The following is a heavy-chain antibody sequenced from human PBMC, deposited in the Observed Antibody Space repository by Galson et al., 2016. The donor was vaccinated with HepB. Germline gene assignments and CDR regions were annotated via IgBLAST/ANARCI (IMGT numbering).Heavy chain of an antibody. CDR3: ARDRGFYSSTWD. J-gene: IGHJ4*02. V-gene: IGHV3-23*01. CDR2: ISGDGAP. CDR1: GFTFSSYA. Sequence: SLRLSCAASGFTFSSYAMNWVRPAPGKGLEGVSSISGDGAPYYGDSMKGRFTISRDNSKDTLYLQMISLRAEDTAVYYCARDRGFYSSTWDWGQGTLVTVSS. D-gene: IGHD2-2*01.